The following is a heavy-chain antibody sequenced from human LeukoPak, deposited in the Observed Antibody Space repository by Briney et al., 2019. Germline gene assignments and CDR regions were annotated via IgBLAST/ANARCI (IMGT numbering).Heavy chain of an antibody. CDR1: GYTFTSYG. Sequence: ASVKVSCKASGYTFTSYGISWVRQAPGQGLEWMGWISAYNGNTNYAQKLQGRVTMTTDTSTSTAYMELRSLRSDDTAVYYCVRGSRYSSGWYLTQYFQHWGQGTLVTVSS. CDR3: VRGSRYSSGWYLTQYFQH. D-gene: IGHD6-19*01. V-gene: IGHV1-18*01. J-gene: IGHJ1*01. CDR2: ISAYNGNT.